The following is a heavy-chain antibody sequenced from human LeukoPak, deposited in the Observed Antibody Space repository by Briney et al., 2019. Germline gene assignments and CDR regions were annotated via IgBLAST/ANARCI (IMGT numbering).Heavy chain of an antibody. Sequence: PSETLSLTCTVSGGSLYNYYWSWIWQPPGKGLEWIGYIYYIGNTDYNPSLKSRVTISVDTSKNQFSLKLSSLTAADTAVYYCARTTSPSRYADYQQIDYWGQGSLVTVSS. D-gene: IGHD4-17*01. CDR3: ARTTSPSRYADYQQIDY. CDR1: GGSLYNYY. V-gene: IGHV4-59*01. J-gene: IGHJ4*02. CDR2: IYYIGNT.